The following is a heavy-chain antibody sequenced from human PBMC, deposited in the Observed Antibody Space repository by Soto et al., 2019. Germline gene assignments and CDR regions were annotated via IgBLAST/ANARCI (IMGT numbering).Heavy chain of an antibody. J-gene: IGHJ5*02. CDR2: IYHSGST. CDR1: GGSISSGGYS. CDR3: ARGTTVTSNWFDP. Sequence: PSETLSLTCAVSGGSISSGGYSWSWIRQPPGKGLEWIGYIYHSGSTYYNPSLKGRVTISVDRSKNQFSLKLSSVTAADTAVYYCARGTTVTSNWFDPWGQGTLVTVSS. V-gene: IGHV4-30-2*01. D-gene: IGHD4-4*01.